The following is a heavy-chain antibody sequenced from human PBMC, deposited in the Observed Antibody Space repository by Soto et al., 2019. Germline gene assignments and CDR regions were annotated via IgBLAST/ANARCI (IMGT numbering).Heavy chain of an antibody. V-gene: IGHV3-23*01. CDR3: AKDLTPIQLWPSSFDF. Sequence: GSLRLSCVASGFTFSRFAMSWVRQAPGKGLEWVSTISPPGGTTFYADSARGRFTISRDNSKNTLYLELNSLRAEDTAIYYCAKDLTPIQLWPSSFDFWGQGTLVTVSS. CDR1: GFTFSRFA. J-gene: IGHJ4*02. D-gene: IGHD5-18*01. CDR2: ISPPGGTT.